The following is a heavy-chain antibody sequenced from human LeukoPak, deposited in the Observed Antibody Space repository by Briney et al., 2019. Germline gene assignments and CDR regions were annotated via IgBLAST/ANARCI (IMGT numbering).Heavy chain of an antibody. CDR1: GGSISSGGYY. D-gene: IGHD3-16*02. Sequence: SETLSLTCTVSGGSISSGGYYWSWIRQPPGKGLEWIGYIYHSGSTYYNPSLKSRVTISVDRSKNQFSLKLSSVTAADTAVYYCARHGVWGSYPPHFDYWGQGTLVTVSS. V-gene: IGHV4-30-2*01. J-gene: IGHJ4*02. CDR3: ARHGVWGSYPPHFDY. CDR2: IYHSGST.